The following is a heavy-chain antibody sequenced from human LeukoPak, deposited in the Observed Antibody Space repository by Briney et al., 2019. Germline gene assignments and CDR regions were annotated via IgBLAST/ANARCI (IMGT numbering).Heavy chain of an antibody. CDR3: XXGYGSGSYYYFDY. CDR2: IYHSGST. CDR1: GYSISNGYY. Sequence: SETLSLTCSVSGYSISNGYYWGWIRQSPRKGLEWVGSIYHSGSTYYNPSLKSRVTISVDTSKNQFSLKLSSVTAADTAVYYXXXGYGSGSYYYFDYWGQGTLVTVSS. V-gene: IGHV4-38-2*02. J-gene: IGHJ4*02. D-gene: IGHD3-10*01.